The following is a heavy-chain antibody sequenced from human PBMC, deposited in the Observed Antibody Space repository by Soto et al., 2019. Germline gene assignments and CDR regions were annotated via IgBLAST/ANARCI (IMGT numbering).Heavy chain of an antibody. V-gene: IGHV1-18*01. Sequence: XSVKVSCKTSGYTFSNYGIALVRQAPGQPLEWLGWISLYSDGTNYAQKFQGRVSMTTDTSTTTAYMEMRSLRSDDTAVYYCARVVPGAEDWFGPWGQGTLVTAPQ. CDR2: ISLYSDGT. CDR1: GYTFSNYG. J-gene: IGHJ5*02. CDR3: ARVVPGAEDWFGP. D-gene: IGHD2-2*01.